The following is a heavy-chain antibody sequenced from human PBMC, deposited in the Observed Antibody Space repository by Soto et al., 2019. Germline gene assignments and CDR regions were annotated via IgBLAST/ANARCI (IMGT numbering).Heavy chain of an antibody. CDR1: GFTFSSYA. CDR2: ISDTGGNT. Sequence: GGSLRLSCAASGFTFSSYATSWVRQAPGKGLEWISSISDTGGNTYYADSMKGRFTISRDNSKNTLHLQMNSLRAEDTAVYYCAKAGPNSHGRNYFDHWGQGTLVTVSS. CDR3: AKAGPNSHGRNYFDH. D-gene: IGHD1-26*01. V-gene: IGHV3-23*01. J-gene: IGHJ4*02.